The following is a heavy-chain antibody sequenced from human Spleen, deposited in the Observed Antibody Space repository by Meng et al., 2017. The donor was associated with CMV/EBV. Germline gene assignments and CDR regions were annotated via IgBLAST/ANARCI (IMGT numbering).Heavy chain of an antibody. CDR1: GYTFTSYD. V-gene: IGHV1-8*03. CDR3: ARVLVVPAAAFDY. CDR2: MNPNSGNT. Sequence: ASVKVSCKASGYTFTSYDINWVRQATGQGLEWMGWMNPNSGNTGYAQKFQGRVTITRNTSISTAYMELSSLRSEDTAVYYCARVLVVPAAAFDYWGQGTLVTVSS. D-gene: IGHD2-2*01. J-gene: IGHJ4*02.